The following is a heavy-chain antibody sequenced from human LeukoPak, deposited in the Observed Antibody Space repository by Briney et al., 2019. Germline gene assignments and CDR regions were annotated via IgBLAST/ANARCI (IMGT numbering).Heavy chain of an antibody. CDR3: VRGTTWLDY. CDR1: GYSFTSYW. J-gene: IGHJ4*02. D-gene: IGHD1/OR15-1a*01. CDR2: ISTYNGNT. V-gene: IGHV1-18*04. Sequence: GESLKISCKGSGYSFTSYWIGWVRQAPGQGLDWMGWISTYNGNTNYTQKLQGRLTMTTDTSTSTAYMELRSLRSDDTAVYYCVRGTTWLDYWGQGTLVTVSS.